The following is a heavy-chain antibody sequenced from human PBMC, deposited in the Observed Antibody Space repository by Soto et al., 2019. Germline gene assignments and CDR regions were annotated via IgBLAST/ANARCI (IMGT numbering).Heavy chain of an antibody. CDR1: GFTFTSSA. Sequence: GASVKVSCKASGFTFTSSAVQWVRQARGQRLEWIGWIVVGSGNTNYAQKFQGRVTITADESTSTAYMELSSLRSEDTAVYYCARDFVPAAKGPQGYYFDYWGQGTLVTVSS. CDR3: ARDFVPAAKGPQGYYFDY. J-gene: IGHJ4*02. CDR2: IVVGSGNT. D-gene: IGHD2-2*01. V-gene: IGHV1-58*01.